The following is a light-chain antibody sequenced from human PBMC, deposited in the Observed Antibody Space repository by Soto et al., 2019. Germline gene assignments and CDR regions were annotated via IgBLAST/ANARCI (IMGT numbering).Light chain of an antibody. CDR1: QNILSN. CDR3: QQYNNSPIT. CDR2: AAS. Sequence: MPQSPATLSVSQVDRATLSFTASQNILSNLAWYQQKPGQAPRLLIYAASTRPTGLPARFSGSASATHFTLTISSLQSEDFAIYYCQQYNNSPITFGQGTRLEIK. V-gene: IGKV3-15*01. J-gene: IGKJ5*01.